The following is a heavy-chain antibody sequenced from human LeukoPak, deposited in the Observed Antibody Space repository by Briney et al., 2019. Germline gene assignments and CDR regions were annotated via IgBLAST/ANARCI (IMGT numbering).Heavy chain of an antibody. CDR2: LNPRTGAT. J-gene: IGHJ4*02. Sequence: ASVKVSCNASGYTFTDYYLHWVRQPAGQGLEWVGWLNPRTGATRYAQKFQGRVTVTRDTSIGTAYMETTRLTSDDTAIYFCARDPRLAYTGYDMPVDWGPGTLVTASS. V-gene: IGHV1-2*02. CDR3: ARDPRLAYTGYDMPVD. D-gene: IGHD5-12*01. CDR1: GYTFTDYY.